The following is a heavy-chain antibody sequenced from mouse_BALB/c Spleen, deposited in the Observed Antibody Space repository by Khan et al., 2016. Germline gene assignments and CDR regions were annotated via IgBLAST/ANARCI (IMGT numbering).Heavy chain of an antibody. CDR2: ISYSGST. Sequence: EVQLQESGPGLVKPSQSLSLTCTVTGYSITSDYAWNWIRQFPGNKLEWMGYISYSGSTSYNPSLKSRISITRDTSKNQFFLQLNSVTTEDTATYYCSRDGVTTVYAMDYWGQGTSVTVSS. J-gene: IGHJ4*01. D-gene: IGHD1-1*01. CDR1: GYSITSDYA. V-gene: IGHV3-2*02. CDR3: SRDGVTTVYAMDY.